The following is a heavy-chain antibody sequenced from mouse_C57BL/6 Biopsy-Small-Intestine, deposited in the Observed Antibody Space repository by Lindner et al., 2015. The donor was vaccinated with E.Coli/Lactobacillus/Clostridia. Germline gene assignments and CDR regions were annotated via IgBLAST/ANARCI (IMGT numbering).Heavy chain of an antibody. D-gene: IGHD1-1*02. J-gene: IGHJ4*01. CDR1: GYTFTDYF. Sequence: SVKVSCKASGYTFTDYFIHWVRQAPGQGLEWMGWISPNSGATKYAQKFQGRVTMTRDTSINTAYMELSRLSSDDTAFYYCGRLNEDHTPMVESPFDPWGQGSLVTVPS. V-gene: IGHV1-84*02. CDR3: GRLNEDHTPMVESPFDP. CDR2: ISPNSGAT.